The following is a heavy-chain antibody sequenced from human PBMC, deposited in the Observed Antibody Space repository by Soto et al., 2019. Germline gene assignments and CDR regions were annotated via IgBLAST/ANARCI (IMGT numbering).Heavy chain of an antibody. V-gene: IGHV3-30-3*01. D-gene: IGHD3-3*01. J-gene: IGHJ5*02. CDR1: GFTFSSYA. Sequence: PGGTLRLSCAASGFTFSSYAMHWVRQAPGKGLEWVAVISYDGSNKYYADSVKGRITISSDNSKNTLYLQINSMRAEDTAVYYCARVNHDFRSGYYDVGGSWFDPWGQGTLVTVSS. CDR3: ARVNHDFRSGYYDVGGSWFDP. CDR2: ISYDGSNK.